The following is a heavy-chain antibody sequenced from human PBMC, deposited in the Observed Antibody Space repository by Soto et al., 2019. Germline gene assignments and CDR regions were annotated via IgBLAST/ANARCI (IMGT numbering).Heavy chain of an antibody. CDR2: IDDDGSGT. D-gene: IGHD1-26*01. CDR3: ENWF. CDR1: GFSFSSYW. J-gene: IGHJ5*01. Sequence: GGSLRLSCAASGFSFSSYWMHWVRQPPGKGLVWVAHIDDDGSGTSYADSVKGRFTISRDNAKNTLYLQMNSLRAEDTELSFKENWF. V-gene: IGHV3-74*01.